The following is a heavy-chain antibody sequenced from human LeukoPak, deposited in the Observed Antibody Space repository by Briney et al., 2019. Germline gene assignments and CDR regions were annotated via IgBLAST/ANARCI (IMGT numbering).Heavy chain of an antibody. V-gene: IGHV3-30*03. D-gene: IGHD3-22*01. J-gene: IGHJ4*02. CDR1: GFTFSRYS. CDR3: AGDGGSSGALDY. CDR2: ISYDGSNK. Sequence: PGGSLRLSCADSGFTFSRYSMNWVRQAPGKGLEWVAVISYDGSNKYYADSVKGRFTISRDNSKNTLYLQMNSLRAEDTAVYYCAGDGGSSGALDYWGQGTLVTVSP.